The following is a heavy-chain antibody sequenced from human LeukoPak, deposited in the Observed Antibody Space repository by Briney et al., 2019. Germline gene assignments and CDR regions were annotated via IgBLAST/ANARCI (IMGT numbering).Heavy chain of an antibody. CDR3: AKGSAAGRPYYFDY. Sequence: GGSLRLSCAASGFTFSSYAISWVRQAPGKGLEWVSAIDSTGAYTWYADSVKGRFTIFKDSSKTILYLQMNSLRAEDAAVYFCAKGSAAGRPYYFDYWGQGTLVTVSS. D-gene: IGHD6-25*01. V-gene: IGHV3-23*01. CDR1: GFTFSSYA. CDR2: IDSTGAYT. J-gene: IGHJ4*02.